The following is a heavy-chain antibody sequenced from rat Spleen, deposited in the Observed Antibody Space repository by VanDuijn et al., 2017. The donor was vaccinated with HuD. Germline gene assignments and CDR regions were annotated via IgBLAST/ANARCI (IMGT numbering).Heavy chain of an antibody. J-gene: IGHJ2*01. CDR3: ARSDFSSPYDFDY. V-gene: IGHV2-13*01. Sequence: QVQLKESGPGLVQPSQTLSLTCTVSGFSLNNYGVIWVRQPPGEGLEWMGVIWGNGDTNYNSALKSRLSISRDTSKSQLFLKMNSLQTEDTAMYFCARSDFSSPYDFDYWGQGVMVTVSS. D-gene: IGHD1-8*01. CDR2: IWGNGDT. CDR1: GFSLNNYG.